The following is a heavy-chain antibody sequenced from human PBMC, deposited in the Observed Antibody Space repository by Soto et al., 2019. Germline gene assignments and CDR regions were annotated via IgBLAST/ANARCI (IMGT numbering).Heavy chain of an antibody. CDR3: AREESLDYDFWSGYSNYGMDV. D-gene: IGHD3-3*01. CDR2: ISSSGSTI. Sequence: GGSLRLSCAASGFTFSDYYMSWIRQAPGKGLEWVSYISSSGSTIYYADSVKGRFTISRDNAKNSLYLQMNCLRAEDTAVYYCAREESLDYDFWSGYSNYGMDVWGQGTTVTVSS. V-gene: IGHV3-11*01. CDR1: GFTFSDYY. J-gene: IGHJ6*02.